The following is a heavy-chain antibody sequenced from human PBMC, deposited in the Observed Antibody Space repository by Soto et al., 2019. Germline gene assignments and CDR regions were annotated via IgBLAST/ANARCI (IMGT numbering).Heavy chain of an antibody. V-gene: IGHV3-33*01. CDR3: ASDDEYSGNGMDV. J-gene: IGHJ6*02. Sequence: QVQLVESGGGVVQPERSLRLSCAASEFTFSNYGMHWVRQAPGKGLEWVAVILNDGSNRYHADSVKDRFTISRDNSKNTLYLQMNSLRAEDTAVYYCASDDEYSGNGMDVWGQGTTVTVS. CDR1: EFTFSNYG. CDR2: ILNDGSNR. D-gene: IGHD3-10*01.